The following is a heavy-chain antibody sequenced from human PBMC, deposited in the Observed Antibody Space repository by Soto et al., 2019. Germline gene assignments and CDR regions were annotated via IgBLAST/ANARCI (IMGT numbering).Heavy chain of an antibody. J-gene: IGHJ4*02. D-gene: IGHD6-13*01. Sequence: QVQLQESGPGLVKPSETLSLTCTVSGGSVSSGSYYWSWIRQPPGKGLEWIGYIYYSGSTNYNPSLKSQVTISVDTSKNQFSLKLSSVTAADTAVYYCARDWDSSLDYWGQGTLVTVSS. CDR3: ARDWDSSLDY. CDR2: IYYSGST. CDR1: GGSVSSGSYY. V-gene: IGHV4-61*01.